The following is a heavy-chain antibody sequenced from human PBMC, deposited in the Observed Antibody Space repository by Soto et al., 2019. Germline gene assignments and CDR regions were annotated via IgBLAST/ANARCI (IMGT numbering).Heavy chain of an antibody. V-gene: IGHV3-48*02. J-gene: IGHJ4*02. D-gene: IGHD6-19*01. Sequence: EVQLVESGGALVQPGGSLRLSCAASGFKFSIYSMNWVRQAPGKGLEWSAYITSDTKTIKYGDSVKGRFTISRDNAKNSEYLQMNSLSDDDTAVYYCARSVEGHFDYWGQGTVVTVSS. CDR3: ARSVEGHFDY. CDR2: ITSDTKTI. CDR1: GFKFSIYS.